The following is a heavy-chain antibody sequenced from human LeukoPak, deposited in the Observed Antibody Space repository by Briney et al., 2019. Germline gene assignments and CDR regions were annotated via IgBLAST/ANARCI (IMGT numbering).Heavy chain of an antibody. Sequence: ASVKVSCKASGGTFSSYAISWVRQAPGQGLEWMGLISAYNGNTNYAQKLQGRVTMTTDTSTSTAYMELRSLRSDDTAVYYCARDKYSSSWYPYFDYWGQGTLVTVSS. CDR2: ISAYNGNT. CDR1: GGTFSSYA. D-gene: IGHD6-13*01. CDR3: ARDKYSSSWYPYFDY. V-gene: IGHV1-18*01. J-gene: IGHJ4*02.